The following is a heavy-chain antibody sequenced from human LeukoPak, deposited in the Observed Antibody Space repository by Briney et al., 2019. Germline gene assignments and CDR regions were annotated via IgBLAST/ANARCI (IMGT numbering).Heavy chain of an antibody. Sequence: ASVKVSCKASGYTFTSYDINWVRQATGQGLEWMVWMNPNSGNTGYAQKFQGRVTMTRNPSISTAYMELSSLRSEDTAVYYCARGLATRRYTLVWTIXIWFXXWGQGTLVT. D-gene: IGHD3/OR15-3a*01. CDR1: GYTFTSYD. CDR2: MNPNSGNT. J-gene: IGHJ5*02. V-gene: IGHV1-8*01. CDR3: ARGLATRRYTLVWTIXIWFXX.